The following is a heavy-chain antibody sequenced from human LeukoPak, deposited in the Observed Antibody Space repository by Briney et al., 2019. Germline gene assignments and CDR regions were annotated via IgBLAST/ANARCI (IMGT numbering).Heavy chain of an antibody. Sequence: GGSLRLSCAASGFTFSSYSMNWVRQAPGKGLEWVSYISSSSSIMYYADSVKGRFTISRDNAKNSLYLQMNSLRAEDTAAYYCARVSTSWPLDYWGQGTLVAVSS. J-gene: IGHJ4*02. V-gene: IGHV3-48*04. D-gene: IGHD2-2*01. CDR2: ISSSSSIM. CDR1: GFTFSSYS. CDR3: ARVSTSWPLDY.